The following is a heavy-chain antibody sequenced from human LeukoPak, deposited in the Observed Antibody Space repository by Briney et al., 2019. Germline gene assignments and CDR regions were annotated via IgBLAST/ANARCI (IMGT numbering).Heavy chain of an antibody. CDR1: GFIFSSYG. V-gene: IGHV3-30*02. CDR2: KRSDGFDK. Sequence: GGSLSLSCVTSGFIFSSYGMHWVRQAPGKGLEWVAFKRSDGFDKYYTGSVKGRFTISRDNSKNTLYLQMNSLRPEDTAVYYCGKHESASDYWGQGTLVTVSS. J-gene: IGHJ4*02. D-gene: IGHD3-16*01. CDR3: GKHESASDY.